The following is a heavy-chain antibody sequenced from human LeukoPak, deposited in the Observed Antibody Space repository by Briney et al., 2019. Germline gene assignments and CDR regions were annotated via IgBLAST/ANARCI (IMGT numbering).Heavy chain of an antibody. CDR3: ARIRRSSGYYYTNGERYFDL. J-gene: IGHJ2*01. D-gene: IGHD3-22*01. V-gene: IGHV4-59*01. Sequence: PSETLSLTCTVPGGSISSYYWSWIRQPPGKGLEWIGYIYYSGSTNYNPSLKSRVTISVDTSKNQFSLKLSSVTAADTAVYYCARIRRSSGYYYTNGERYFDLWGRGTLVTVSS. CDR1: GGSISSYY. CDR2: IYYSGST.